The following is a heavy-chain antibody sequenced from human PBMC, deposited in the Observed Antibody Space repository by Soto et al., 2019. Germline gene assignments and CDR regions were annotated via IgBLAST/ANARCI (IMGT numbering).Heavy chain of an antibody. J-gene: IGHJ5*02. CDR1: GASISGFC. CDR3: VRDGTKTLRDWFDP. CDR2: IYATGTT. D-gene: IGHD1-1*01. V-gene: IGHV4-4*07. Sequence: SETLSLTCTVSGASISGFCWSWIRKSAGKGLEWIGRIYATGTTDYNPSLKSRVMMSVDTSKKKFSMKLRSVTAADTAVYYCVRDGTKTLRDWFDPWGQGISVTVSS.